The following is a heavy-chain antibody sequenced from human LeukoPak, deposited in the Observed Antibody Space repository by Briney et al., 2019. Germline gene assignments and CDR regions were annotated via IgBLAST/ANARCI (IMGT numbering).Heavy chain of an antibody. D-gene: IGHD3-3*01. CDR2: IKHDGSEE. CDR3: ARAESVYDFWSGYYQYYFDY. J-gene: IGHJ4*02. CDR1: GFILSGYF. Sequence: GGSLRLSCAASGFILSGYFMSWVRQAPGKGLEWVASIKHDGSEEYYVDSVRGRFTISRDNSKNTLYLQMNSLRAEDTAVYYCARAESVYDFWSGYYQYYFDYWGQGTLVTVSS. V-gene: IGHV3-7*03.